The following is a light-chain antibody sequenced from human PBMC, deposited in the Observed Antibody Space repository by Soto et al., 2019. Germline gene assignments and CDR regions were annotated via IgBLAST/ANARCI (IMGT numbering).Light chain of an antibody. V-gene: IGKV1-39*01. J-gene: IGKJ3*01. CDR2: AAS. Sequence: DIQMTQSPSTLSASVGDTVTITCRASQRMSGWLAWHQQKPGKAPKLLIYAASSLQSGAPSRFSGGGSGTEFTLSISSLQPEDFATYYCQQSYTTPLFTFGPGTKVDIK. CDR3: QQSYTTPLFT. CDR1: QRMSGW.